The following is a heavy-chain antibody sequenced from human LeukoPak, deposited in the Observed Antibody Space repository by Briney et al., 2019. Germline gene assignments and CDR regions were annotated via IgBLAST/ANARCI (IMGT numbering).Heavy chain of an antibody. V-gene: IGHV3-21*01. CDR3: ARDTTSGSYQQFDY. CDR1: GFTFSSYE. Sequence: GGSLRLSCAASGFTFSSYEMNWVRQAPGKGLEWVSSISSSSSYIYYADSVKGRFTISRDNAKNSLYLQMNSLRAEDTAVYYCARDTTSGSYQQFDYWGQGTLVTVSS. CDR2: ISSSSSYI. D-gene: IGHD1-26*01. J-gene: IGHJ4*02.